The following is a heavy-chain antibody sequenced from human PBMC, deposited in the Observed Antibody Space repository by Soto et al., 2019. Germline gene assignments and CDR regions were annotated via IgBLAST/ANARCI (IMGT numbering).Heavy chain of an antibody. CDR2: INHSGST. D-gene: IGHD2-15*01. CDR3: ARVVSGRRYLVGGRSDC. J-gene: IGHJ4*02. CDR1: GGSFSGYY. Sequence: SETLSLTCAVYGGSFSGYYWSWIRQPPGKGLEWIGEINHSGSTNYNPSLKSRVTISVDTSKNQFSLKLSSVTAADTAVYYCARVVSGRRYLVGGRSDCWGQGTLVTVSS. V-gene: IGHV4-34*01.